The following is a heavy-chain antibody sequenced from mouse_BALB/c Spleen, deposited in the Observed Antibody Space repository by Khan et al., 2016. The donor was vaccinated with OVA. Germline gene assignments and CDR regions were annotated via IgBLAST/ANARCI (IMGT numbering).Heavy chain of an antibody. Sequence: EVQLQESGPGLVKPSQSLSLTCTVTGYSITSDYAWNWIRQFPGNKLEWMGYISYSGSTSYNPSLKSRISITRDTSKNQFFLQLNSVTTEDTATYYCARRGDGYDVAMDYWGQGTSVTVSS. V-gene: IGHV3-2*02. J-gene: IGHJ4*01. CDR2: ISYSGST. CDR1: GYSITSDYA. CDR3: ARRGDGYDVAMDY. D-gene: IGHD2-2*01.